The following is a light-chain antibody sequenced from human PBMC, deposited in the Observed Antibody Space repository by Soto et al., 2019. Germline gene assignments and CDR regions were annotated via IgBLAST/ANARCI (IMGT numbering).Light chain of an antibody. CDR3: CSYAPSYTLV. V-gene: IGLV2-11*01. Sequence: QSALTQPRSVSGSPGQSVTISCTGTSSNVGGYNYVSWYQQNPGKAPKLMIYDVSKRPSGVPDRFSGSKSGNAASLTISGLQAEDEADYYCCSYAPSYTLVFGGGTKLTAL. J-gene: IGLJ2*01. CDR1: SSNVGGYNY. CDR2: DVS.